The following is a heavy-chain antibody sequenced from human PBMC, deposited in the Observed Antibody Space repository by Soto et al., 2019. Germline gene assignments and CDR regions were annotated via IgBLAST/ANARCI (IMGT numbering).Heavy chain of an antibody. CDR2: FNPTGDTA. J-gene: IGHJ6*02. Sequence: ASVKVSCKASGYTFTSYYIHWVRQAPGQGLEWMGIFNPTGDTASYAQKLQGRVTMTRDTSTGTAYMELGSLRSEDTAVYYCARGGRIVDTGIGYYYYHAMDVWGQGTTVTSP. CDR1: GYTFTSYY. CDR3: ARGGRIVDTGIGYYYYHAMDV. V-gene: IGHV1-46*01. D-gene: IGHD5-18*01.